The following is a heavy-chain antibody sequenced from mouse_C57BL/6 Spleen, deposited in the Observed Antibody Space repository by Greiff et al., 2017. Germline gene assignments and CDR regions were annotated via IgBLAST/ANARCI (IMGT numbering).Heavy chain of an antibody. Sequence: VQLQQPGAELVKPGASVKLSCKASGYTFTSYWMHWVKQRPGRGLEWIGRIDPNSGGTKYNEKFKSKATLTVDKPSSTAYMPLSSLTSEDSAVYYGARGDYVSRYVGWYFDVWGTGTTVTVAS. D-gene: IGHD1-1*01. J-gene: IGHJ1*03. V-gene: IGHV1-72*01. CDR2: IDPNSGGT. CDR3: ARGDYVSRYVGWYFDV. CDR1: GYTFTSYW.